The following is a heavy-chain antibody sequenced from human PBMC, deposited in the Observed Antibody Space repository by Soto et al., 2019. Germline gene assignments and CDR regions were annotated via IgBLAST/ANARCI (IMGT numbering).Heavy chain of an antibody. V-gene: IGHV3-66*01. CDR1: GFTVSSNY. J-gene: IGHJ5*02. D-gene: IGHD1-26*01. CDR2: IYSGGST. Sequence: GGSLRLSCAASGFTVSSNYMSWVRQAPGKGLEWVSVIYSGGSTYYADSVKGRFTISRDNSKNTLYLQMNSLRAEDTAVYYCARGVSGTYLWSTSRNWFDPWGQGTLVTVSS. CDR3: ARGVSGTYLWSTSRNWFDP.